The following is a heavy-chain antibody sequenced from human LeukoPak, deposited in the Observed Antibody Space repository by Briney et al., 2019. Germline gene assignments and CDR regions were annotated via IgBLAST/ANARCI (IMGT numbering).Heavy chain of an antibody. CDR3: ARTGLGMYSFDS. Sequence: PGRSLRLSCAASGFTFSSYAMHWVRQAPGKGLEWVAVISYDGSNKYYADSVKGQFTISRDNSKNTLYLQMNSLRAEDTAVYYCARTGLGMYSFDSWGQGTLVTVSS. CDR2: ISYDGSNK. V-gene: IGHV3-30*04. D-gene: IGHD3/OR15-3a*01. J-gene: IGHJ4*02. CDR1: GFTFSSYA.